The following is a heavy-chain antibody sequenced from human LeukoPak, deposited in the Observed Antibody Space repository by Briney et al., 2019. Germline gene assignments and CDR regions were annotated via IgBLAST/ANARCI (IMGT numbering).Heavy chain of an antibody. Sequence: GGSLRLSCEASGFTFYDYGMHWVRQAPGKGLEWVSTISWNSASVGYVDSVKGRFTISRDNAKKTLYLQMNSLRPEDTALYYCAKDYGYSSSWYDYWGQGTLVTVSS. CDR2: ISWNSASV. J-gene: IGHJ4*02. CDR1: GFTFYDYG. V-gene: IGHV3-9*01. D-gene: IGHD6-13*01. CDR3: AKDYGYSSSWYDY.